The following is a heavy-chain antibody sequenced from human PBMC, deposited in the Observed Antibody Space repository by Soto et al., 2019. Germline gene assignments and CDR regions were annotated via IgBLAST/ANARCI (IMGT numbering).Heavy chain of an antibody. CDR2: ISYDGNNK. CDR1: GFTFSSYA. D-gene: IGHD2-8*01. V-gene: IGHV3-30-3*01. CDR3: ARDNRMVYAILYYYGMDV. J-gene: IGHJ6*02. Sequence: HPGGSLRLSCAASGFTFSSYAMHWVRQAPGKGLEWVAVISYDGNNKYYADSVKGRFTISRDNSKNTLYLQMNSLRAEDTAVYYCARDNRMVYAILYYYGMDVWGQGTTVTVSS.